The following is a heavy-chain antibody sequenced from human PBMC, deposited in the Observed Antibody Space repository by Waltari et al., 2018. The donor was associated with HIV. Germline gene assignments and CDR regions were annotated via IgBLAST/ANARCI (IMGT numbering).Heavy chain of an antibody. J-gene: IGHJ4*02. CDR3: ARGGKMTTVSDLDY. V-gene: IGHV1-8*01. CDR1: GYPFNRTD. Sequence: VXXXXSGXEVXKPGASXKGXCXASGYPFNRTDVNWVRKATGQGLXWMXLXNPNSGNTGYTXKXQGXVXMTRNTSISTAYMELSSLRSEDTAVYYCARGGKMTTVSDLDYWGQGTLVTVSS. D-gene: IGHD4-4*01. CDR2: XNPNSGNT.